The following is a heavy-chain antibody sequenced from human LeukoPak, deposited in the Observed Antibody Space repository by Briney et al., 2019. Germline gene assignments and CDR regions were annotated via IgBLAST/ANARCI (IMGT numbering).Heavy chain of an antibody. J-gene: IGHJ6*03. D-gene: IGHD4-17*01. CDR3: ARGTTVTTVLYYYYMDV. Sequence: GGSLRLSCAASGFTVSSNYMSWVRQAPGKGLEWVSVIYSGGSTYYADSVKGRFTISRDNSKNTLYLQMNSLRAEDTAVDYCARGTTVTTVLYYYYMDVWGKGTTVTVSS. CDR1: GFTVSSNY. V-gene: IGHV3-53*01. CDR2: IYSGGST.